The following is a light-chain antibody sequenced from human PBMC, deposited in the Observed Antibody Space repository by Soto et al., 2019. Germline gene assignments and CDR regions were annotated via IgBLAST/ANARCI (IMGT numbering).Light chain of an antibody. Sequence: QSVLTQPASVSGSPGQSITISCTGTSSDVGGYDFVSWYQQHPGKAPKLMIYEVSNRPSGVSNRFSGSKSGNTASLTLSGLQAEDEADYDCSSHTSSSSPYVFGTGTKATVL. CDR2: EVS. CDR3: SSHTSSSSPYV. V-gene: IGLV2-14*01. J-gene: IGLJ1*01. CDR1: SSDVGGYDF.